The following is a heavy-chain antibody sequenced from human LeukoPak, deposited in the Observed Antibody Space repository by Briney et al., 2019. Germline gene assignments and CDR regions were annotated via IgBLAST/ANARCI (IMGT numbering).Heavy chain of an antibody. CDR1: GFTFDDYA. V-gene: IGHV3-9*03. J-gene: IGHJ4*02. D-gene: IGHD1-26*01. CDR2: ISWNSGSI. CDR3: AKDQTGELEGCSDY. Sequence: GRSLRLSCAASGFTFDDYAMHWVRQAPGKGLEWVSGISWNSGSIGYADSVKGRFTISRDNAKNSLYLQMNSLRAEDMALYYCAKDQTGELEGCSDYWGQGTLVTVSS.